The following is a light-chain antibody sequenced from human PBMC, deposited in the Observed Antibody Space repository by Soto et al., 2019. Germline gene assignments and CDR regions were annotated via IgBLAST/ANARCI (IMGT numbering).Light chain of an antibody. CDR1: QDISSW. Sequence: DIQMTQSPSSVSASLGDRVTITCRASQDISSWLAWYQQKPGKAPKLLIYAASNLQNGVPSRFSGSGFGTDFTLTISSLQPEDFATYYCQQANSFPRTLGQGTKVDI. CDR2: AAS. V-gene: IGKV1-12*01. J-gene: IGKJ1*01. CDR3: QQANSFPRT.